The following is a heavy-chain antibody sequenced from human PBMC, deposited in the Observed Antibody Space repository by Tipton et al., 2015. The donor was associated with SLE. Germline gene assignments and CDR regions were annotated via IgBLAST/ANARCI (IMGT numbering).Heavy chain of an antibody. V-gene: IGHV3-49*04. Sequence: RSLRLSCVGSGFTFADYVMSWVRQAPGKGLEWVGFIRSKKPYGGTTAYAASVMGRFTISRDDSTSIAYLQMDSLRTEDTAVYYCARRIAAADETFDLWGQGTMVTVSS. CDR3: ARRIAAADETFDL. D-gene: IGHD6-25*01. CDR2: IRSKKPYGGTT. CDR1: GFTFADYV. J-gene: IGHJ3*01.